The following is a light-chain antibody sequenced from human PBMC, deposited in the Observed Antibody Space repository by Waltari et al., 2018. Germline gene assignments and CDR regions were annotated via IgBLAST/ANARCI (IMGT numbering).Light chain of an antibody. CDR1: QGISSY. CDR3: QQHNNHPVT. Sequence: DIQSLQPRSLLSPPVGARATIPCRASQGISSYLSWYQQKPGKAPKLLIYTASTLQSGVPSRFSGSGSGTDFTLTISSLQPEDIATYYCQQHNNHPVTFGQGTRLEIK. V-gene: IGKV1-9*01. J-gene: IGKJ5*01. CDR2: TAS.